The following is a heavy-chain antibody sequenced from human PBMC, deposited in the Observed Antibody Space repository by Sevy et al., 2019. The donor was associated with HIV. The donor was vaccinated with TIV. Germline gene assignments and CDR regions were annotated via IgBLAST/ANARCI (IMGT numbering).Heavy chain of an antibody. J-gene: IGHJ4*02. Sequence: ASVKVSCKVSGYTFSTYRITWVRQAPGQGLEWMGWISPHNGDTNYAQKLQGRVTMITDTSTSTDYMELRSLRSDDSAVYYCARAYCSSGRCYSLAYWGQGTLVTVSS. CDR2: ISPHNGDT. V-gene: IGHV1-18*01. CDR3: ARAYCSSGRCYSLAY. CDR1: GYTFSTYR. D-gene: IGHD2-15*01.